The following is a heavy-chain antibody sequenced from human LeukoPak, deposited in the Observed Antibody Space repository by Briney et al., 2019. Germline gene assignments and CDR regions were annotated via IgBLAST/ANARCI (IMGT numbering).Heavy chain of an antibody. J-gene: IGHJ4*02. V-gene: IGHV4-39*01. D-gene: IGHD2-2*01. Sequence: SETLSLTCTVSGGSISSSSYYWGWIRQPPGKGLEWIGSIYYSGSTYYNPSLKSRVTISVDTSKNQFSLKLSSVTAADTAVYYCARGPTYQPIDFWGQGTLVTVSS. CDR2: IYYSGST. CDR3: ARGPTYQPIDF. CDR1: GGSISSSSYY.